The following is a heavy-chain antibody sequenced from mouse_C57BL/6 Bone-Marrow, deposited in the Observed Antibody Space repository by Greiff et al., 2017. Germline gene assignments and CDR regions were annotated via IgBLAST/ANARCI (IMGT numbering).Heavy chain of an antibody. J-gene: IGHJ3*01. CDR1: GYTFTSYG. CDR2: IYLGNGYT. D-gene: IGHD1-2*01. Sequence: EVQRVESGAELVRPGSSVKMSCKTSGYTFTSYGINWVKQRPGQGLEWIGYIYLGNGYTEYNEKFKGKATLTSDTSSSTAYMQLSSLTSEDSAIYFCANHYYGGFAYWGQGTLVTVSA. CDR3: ANHYYGGFAY. V-gene: IGHV1-58*01.